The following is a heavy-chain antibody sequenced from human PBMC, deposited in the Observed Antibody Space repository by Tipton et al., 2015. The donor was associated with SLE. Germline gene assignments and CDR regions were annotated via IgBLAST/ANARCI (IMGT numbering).Heavy chain of an antibody. Sequence: GLVKPSETLSLTCTVSGDSISPYYWSWIRQPPGKGLEWIGYIYYSGSTNYNPSLKSRVTISVDTSKNQCSLNLSSVTAADTALYYCARDLGAEYPYYYGMDVWGQGTTVTVSS. CDR2: IYYSGST. CDR1: GDSISPYY. CDR3: ARDLGAEYPYYYGMDV. V-gene: IGHV4-59*01. J-gene: IGHJ6*02. D-gene: IGHD3-16*01.